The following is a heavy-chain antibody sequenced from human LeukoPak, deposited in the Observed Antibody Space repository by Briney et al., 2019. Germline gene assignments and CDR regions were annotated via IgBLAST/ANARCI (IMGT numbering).Heavy chain of an antibody. CDR2: INPNSGGT. V-gene: IGHV1-2*02. J-gene: IGHJ5*02. D-gene: IGHD1-7*01. CDR3: VRGTPNWNSWFDP. CDR1: GYTFTGYY. Sequence: ASVKVSCKASGYTFTGYYMHWVRQAPGQGLEWMGWINPNSGGTNYAQKFQGRVTMTRDTSISTAYMELSRLRSDDTAVYYCVRGTPNWNSWFDPWGQGTLVTVSS.